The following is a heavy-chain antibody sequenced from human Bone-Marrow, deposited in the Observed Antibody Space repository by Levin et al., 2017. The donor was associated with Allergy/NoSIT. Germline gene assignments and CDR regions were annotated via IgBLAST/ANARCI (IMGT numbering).Heavy chain of an antibody. Sequence: PGGSLRLSCAASGFTLKNHVMTWVRQAPGKGPEWVSAFSQLDDRTWYADSVRGRFTISRDDSKNALYLQMHSLRVEDTAIYYCVRRGGDGWGAFDVWGQGTKVSVSS. CDR1: GFTLKNHV. V-gene: IGHV3-23*01. CDR3: VRRGGDGWGAFDV. CDR2: FSQLDDRT. J-gene: IGHJ3*01. D-gene: IGHD5-24*01.